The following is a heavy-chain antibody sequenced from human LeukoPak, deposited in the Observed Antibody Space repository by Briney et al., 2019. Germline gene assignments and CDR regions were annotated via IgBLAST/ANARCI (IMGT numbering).Heavy chain of an antibody. V-gene: IGHV3-48*03. J-gene: IGHJ4*02. CDR1: GFTFSSYE. CDR3: AREDYGDYAVRLRGYFDY. D-gene: IGHD4-17*01. CDR2: ISSSGSTI. Sequence: PGGSLRLSCAASGFTFSSYEMNWVRQAPGKGLEWVSYISSSGSTIYYADSVKGRFTISRDNAKNSLYLQMNGLRAEDTAVYYCAREDYGDYAVRLRGYFDYWGQGTLVTVSS.